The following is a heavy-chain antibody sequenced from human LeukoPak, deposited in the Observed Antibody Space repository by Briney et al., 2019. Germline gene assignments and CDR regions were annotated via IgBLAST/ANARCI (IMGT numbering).Heavy chain of an antibody. D-gene: IGHD3-22*01. CDR3: ARHGYDSSGYQDYYFDY. Sequence: SETLSLTCAVYGGSFSGYYWSWIRQPPGKGLEWIGEINHSGSTNYNPSLKSRVTISVDTSKNQFSLKLSSVTAADTAVYYCARHGYDSSGYQDYYFDYWGQGTLVTVSS. V-gene: IGHV4-34*01. J-gene: IGHJ4*02. CDR2: INHSGST. CDR1: GGSFSGYY.